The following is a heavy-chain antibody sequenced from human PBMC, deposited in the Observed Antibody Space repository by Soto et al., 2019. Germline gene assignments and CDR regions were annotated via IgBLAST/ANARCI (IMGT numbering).Heavy chain of an antibody. D-gene: IGHD3-3*01. J-gene: IGHJ5*02. CDR1: GGSISSGDYD. Sequence: SETLSLTCTVSGGSISSGDYDWSWIRQPPGKGLEWIGYIYYSGRTYYNPSLKSRVTISVDTSKNQFSLKLSSVTAADTAVYYCARLGTYDFCSGYPEYNWFDPWGQGTLVTVSS. CDR3: ARLGTYDFCSGYPEYNWFDP. V-gene: IGHV4-30-4*01. CDR2: IYYSGRT.